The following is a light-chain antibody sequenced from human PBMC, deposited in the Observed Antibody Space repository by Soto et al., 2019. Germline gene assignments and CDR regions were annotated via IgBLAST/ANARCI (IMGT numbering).Light chain of an antibody. J-gene: IGKJ2*01. V-gene: IGKV1-39*01. Sequence: DIQMTQSPSSLSAFVGDRVTITCRASQSISSYLNWYQHKPGKAPKLLIYAASSLQSGVPSRFSGSGSGTDFTLTITSLQPEDFATYYCQQSYSTPYTFGQGTKLEIK. CDR3: QQSYSTPYT. CDR1: QSISSY. CDR2: AAS.